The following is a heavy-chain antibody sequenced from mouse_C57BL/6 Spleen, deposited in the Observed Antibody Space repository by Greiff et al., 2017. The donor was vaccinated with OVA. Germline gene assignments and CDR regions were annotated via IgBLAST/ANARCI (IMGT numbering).Heavy chain of an antibody. CDR1: GFNIKDDY. CDR2: IDPENGDT. Sequence: VQLQQSGAELVRPGASVKLSCTASGFNIKDDYMHWVKQRPEQGLEWIGWIDPENGDTEYASKFQGKATITADTSSNTAYLQLSSLTSEDTAVYYCTTSYVSLDYWGQGTTLTVSS. CDR3: TTSYVSLDY. J-gene: IGHJ2*01. V-gene: IGHV14-4*01. D-gene: IGHD6-5*01.